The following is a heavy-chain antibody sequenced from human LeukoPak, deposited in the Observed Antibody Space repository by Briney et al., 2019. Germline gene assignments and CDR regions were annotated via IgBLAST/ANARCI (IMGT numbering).Heavy chain of an antibody. J-gene: IGHJ4*02. Sequence: ASVKVSCKASGYTFTSYDINWVRQATGQGLEWMGWMNPNSGNTVYAQKFQGRVTITRNTSISTAYMELSSLRPEATAVYYWARGRALRFLEWLPEGRSSSFGYWGQGTLVTVSS. CDR2: MNPNSGNT. CDR3: ARGRALRFLEWLPEGRSSSFGY. D-gene: IGHD3-3*01. CDR1: GYTFTSYD. V-gene: IGHV1-8*03.